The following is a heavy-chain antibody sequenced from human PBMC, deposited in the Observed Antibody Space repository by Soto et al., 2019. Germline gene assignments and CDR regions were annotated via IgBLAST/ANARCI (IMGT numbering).Heavy chain of an antibody. CDR3: ASSWSGGSCYSGFDAY. CDR1: GYTFTGYY. V-gene: IGHV1-69*01. D-gene: IGHD2-15*01. J-gene: IGHJ4*02. CDR2: INPIFGTA. Sequence: AASVKGSCKASGYTFTGYYMHWVRQAPGQGLEWMGWINPIFGTANYAQKFQGRVTITADESTSTAYMELSSLRSEDTAVYYCASSWSGGSCYSGFDAYWGQGTLVTVSS.